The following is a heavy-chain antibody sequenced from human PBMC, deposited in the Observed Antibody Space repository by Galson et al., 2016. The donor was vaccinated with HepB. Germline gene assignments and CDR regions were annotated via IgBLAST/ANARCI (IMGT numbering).Heavy chain of an antibody. J-gene: IGHJ4*02. CDR3: ATAERLGPGTYTWSWDY. Sequence: SVKVSCKVSGYTLTELSIYWVRQAPGKGLEWMGGFDPEDDKTIYAQKFQGRVTMTDDTSTETAYMELTSLRSEDTAVYYCATAERLGPGTYTWSWDYWGQGTLVTVSS. D-gene: IGHD3-16*01. CDR1: GYTLTELS. V-gene: IGHV1-24*01. CDR2: FDPEDDKT.